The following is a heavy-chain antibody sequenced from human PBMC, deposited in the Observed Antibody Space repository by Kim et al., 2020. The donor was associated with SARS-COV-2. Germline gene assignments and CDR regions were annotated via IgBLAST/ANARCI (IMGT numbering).Heavy chain of an antibody. CDR3: ARDLYDSSGYSYGMVV. Sequence: GGSLRLSCAASGFTFSSYAMHWVRQAPGKGLEWVAVISYDGSNKYYADSVEGRSTISRDNSKNTLYLQMNSLRAEDTAVYYCARDLYDSSGYSYGMVVWGQGTTVNVSS. J-gene: IGHJ6*02. CDR2: ISYDGSNK. CDR1: GFTFSSYA. V-gene: IGHV3-30*04. D-gene: IGHD3-22*01.